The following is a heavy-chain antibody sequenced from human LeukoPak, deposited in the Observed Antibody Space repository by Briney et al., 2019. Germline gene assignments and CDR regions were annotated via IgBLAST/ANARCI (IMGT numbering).Heavy chain of an antibody. V-gene: IGHV5-51*01. CDR3: ARLYGGNPWGAFDI. Sequence: GESLKISCKGCGYSLSRYWIRGVRQMPRKGLEWVGDIYPGDSDTRYSPSFQGQVTISADKSISTAYLQWSSLKASDTAMYYCARLYGGNPWGAFDIWGQGTMVTVSS. CDR2: IYPGDSDT. J-gene: IGHJ3*02. CDR1: GYSLSRYW. D-gene: IGHD4-23*01.